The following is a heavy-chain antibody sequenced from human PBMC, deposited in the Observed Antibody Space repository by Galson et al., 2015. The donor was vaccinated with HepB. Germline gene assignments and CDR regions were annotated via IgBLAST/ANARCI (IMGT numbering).Heavy chain of an antibody. Sequence: SLRLSCAASGFTFSNAWMNWVRQAPGKGLEWVAVIWYDGSNKYYADSVKGRFTISRDNSKNTLYLQMNSLRAEDTAVYYCARDPSPGSYPYWGQGTLVTVSS. J-gene: IGHJ4*02. CDR2: IWYDGSNK. CDR1: GFTFSNAW. CDR3: ARDPSPGSYPY. D-gene: IGHD3-10*01. V-gene: IGHV3-33*08.